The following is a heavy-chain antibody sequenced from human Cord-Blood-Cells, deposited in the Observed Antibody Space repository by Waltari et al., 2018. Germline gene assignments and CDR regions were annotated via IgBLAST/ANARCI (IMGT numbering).Heavy chain of an antibody. Sequence: QVQLQQWGAGLLKPSETLSLTCAVYGGSFSGYYWSWIRQPPGKGLEVIGEINHSESTNYNPSIKGRFTLSVDTSKNQFSLELSSVTAADTAVYYCASNPRWMYACDIWGQGTMVTVSS. J-gene: IGHJ3*02. V-gene: IGHV4-34*01. CDR1: GGSFSGYY. D-gene: IGHD2-2*03. CDR3: ASNPRWMYACDI. CDR2: INHSEST.